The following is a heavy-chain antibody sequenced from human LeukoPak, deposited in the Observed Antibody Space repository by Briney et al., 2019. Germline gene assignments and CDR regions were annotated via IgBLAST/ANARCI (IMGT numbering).Heavy chain of an antibody. J-gene: IGHJ5*02. Sequence: PGGSLRLSCAASGFTFSSYWMHWVRQAPGKGLVWVSRISYDGGDPSYADSVKGRFTISRNNAKNTLYLQMNSLTAEDTAVYHCARGYSSRLYNWLDPWGQGTLVTVSS. CDR3: ARGYSSRLYNWLDP. CDR1: GFTFSSYW. CDR2: ISYDGGDP. D-gene: IGHD6-13*01. V-gene: IGHV3-74*01.